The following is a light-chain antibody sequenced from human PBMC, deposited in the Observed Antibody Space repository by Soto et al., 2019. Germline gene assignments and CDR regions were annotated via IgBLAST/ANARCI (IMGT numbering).Light chain of an antibody. Sequence: QSALTQPPSASGSPGQSVTISCTGTSSDVGGYNYVSWYQQHPGKAPKLMIYEVSKRPSGVPDRFSGSKSGNTASLTASGLQAEDEADYYCSSYTSSSTLVVFGGGTKLTVL. J-gene: IGLJ2*01. V-gene: IGLV2-8*01. CDR3: SSYTSSSTLVV. CDR2: EVS. CDR1: SSDVGGYNY.